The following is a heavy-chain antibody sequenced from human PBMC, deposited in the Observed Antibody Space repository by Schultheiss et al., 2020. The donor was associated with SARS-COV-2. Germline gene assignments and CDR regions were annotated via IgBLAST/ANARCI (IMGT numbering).Heavy chain of an antibody. CDR2: IYYSGST. CDR1: GGSVSSGSYY. J-gene: IGHJ4*02. D-gene: IGHD2/OR15-2a*01. V-gene: IGHV4-31*03. CDR3: VKEEGHGPNNFDY. Sequence: TLSLTCTVSGGSVSSGSYYWSWIRQPPGKGLEWIGYIYYSGSTYYNPSLKSRVTISVDTSKNQFSLKLSSVTAADTAVYYCVKEEGHGPNNFDYWGQGTLVTGSS.